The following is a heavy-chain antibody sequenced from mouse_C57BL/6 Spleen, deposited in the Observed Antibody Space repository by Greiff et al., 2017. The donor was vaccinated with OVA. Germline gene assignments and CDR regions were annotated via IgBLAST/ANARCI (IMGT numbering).Heavy chain of an antibody. CDR2: ISGGGGNT. CDR3: ARNSNYWYFGV. V-gene: IGHV5-9*01. D-gene: IGHD2-5*01. CDR1: GFTFSSYT. J-gene: IGHJ1*03. Sequence: VQLKESGGGLVKPGGSLKLSCAASGFTFSSYTMSWVRQTPEKRLEWVATISGGGGNTYYPDSVKGRFTISRDNAKNTLYLQMSSLRSEDTALYYCARNSNYWYFGVWGTGATVTVAS.